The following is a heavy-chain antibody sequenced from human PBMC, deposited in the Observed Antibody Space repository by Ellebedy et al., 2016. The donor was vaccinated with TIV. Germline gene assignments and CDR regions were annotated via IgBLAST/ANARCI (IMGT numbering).Heavy chain of an antibody. CDR3: AKFPGPADIKYMDV. CDR1: GSTFSSYA. J-gene: IGHJ6*03. D-gene: IGHD5-12*01. Sequence: GGSLRLSCAASGSTFSSYAMSWVRQAPGKGLEWVSAISGSASGTHYADSVKGRFTISRDNSKNTLYLQMNSLRAEDTAVYYCAKFPGPADIKYMDVWGKGTTVTVSS. CDR2: ISGSASGT. V-gene: IGHV3-23*01.